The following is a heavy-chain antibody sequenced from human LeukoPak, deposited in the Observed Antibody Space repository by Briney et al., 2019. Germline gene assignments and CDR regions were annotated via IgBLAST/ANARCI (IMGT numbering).Heavy chain of an antibody. Sequence: PGGSLRLSCAASGFTFSSYWMSWVRQAPGKGLEWVANIKQDGSEKYYVDSVKGRFTISRDNAKNSLYLQMNSLRAEDTAVYYCASDPKVSYGGGDCYSDYWGQGTLVTVSP. CDR1: GFTFSSYW. CDR3: ASDPKVSYGGGDCYSDY. D-gene: IGHD2-21*02. CDR2: IKQDGSEK. J-gene: IGHJ4*02. V-gene: IGHV3-7*01.